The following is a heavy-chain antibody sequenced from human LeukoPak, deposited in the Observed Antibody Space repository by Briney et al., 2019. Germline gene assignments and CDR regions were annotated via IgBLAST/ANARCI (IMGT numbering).Heavy chain of an antibody. CDR2: IYYTGTT. J-gene: IGHJ4*02. V-gene: IGHV4-39*02. CDR3: ASAPRQASIGGLDY. CDR1: GGSISSSTYY. Sequence: SETLSLTCTVSGGSISSSTYYWGWIRQPPGKGLEWIGAIYYTGTTYYNPSLRSRVTVSVDTSKNHFSLNLRSVTAADTALYHCASAPRQASIGGLDYWGQGTLVTVSS. D-gene: IGHD3-16*01.